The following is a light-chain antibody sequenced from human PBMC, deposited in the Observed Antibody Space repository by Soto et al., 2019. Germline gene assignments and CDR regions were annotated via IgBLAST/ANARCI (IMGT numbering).Light chain of an antibody. Sequence: DIQMTQSPSSLSASVGDRVTITCPASQDISNYLNWYQQKPGKAPKLLIYDASNLESGVPSRFSGSGSGTEFTLTIRSLQPDDFATFYCHQYNSYSTFGQGTKVDIK. CDR3: HQYNSYST. J-gene: IGKJ1*01. CDR2: DAS. CDR1: QDISNY. V-gene: IGKV1-33*01.